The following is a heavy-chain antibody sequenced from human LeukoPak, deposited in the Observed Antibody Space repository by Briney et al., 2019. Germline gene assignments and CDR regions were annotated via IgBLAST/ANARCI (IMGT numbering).Heavy chain of an antibody. Sequence: GESLKISCKDSGYSFTSYWISWVRQMPGKGLEWMGRIDPSDSYTNYSPSFQGHVTISADKSISTAYLQWSSLKASDTAMYYCARHVLGYDILTGYLSLSFDYWGQGTLVTVSS. CDR3: ARHVLGYDILTGYLSLSFDY. CDR1: GYSFTSYW. CDR2: IDPSDSYT. J-gene: IGHJ4*02. V-gene: IGHV5-10-1*01. D-gene: IGHD3-9*01.